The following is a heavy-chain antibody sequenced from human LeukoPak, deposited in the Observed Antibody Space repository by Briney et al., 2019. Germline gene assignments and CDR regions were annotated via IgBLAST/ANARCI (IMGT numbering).Heavy chain of an antibody. CDR2: IGTYGGDT. J-gene: IGHJ6*03. D-gene: IGHD2-21*02. CDR3: ARSVAAILYYYMDV. Sequence: GASVKVSCKATSRISWVRQAPGQGLEWMGWIGTYGGDTYYAQKFQGRITVTTDTSTSTVYMELRNLRSDDTAVYYCARSVAAILYYYMDVWGKGTTVTVSS. CDR1: TSR. V-gene: IGHV1-18*01.